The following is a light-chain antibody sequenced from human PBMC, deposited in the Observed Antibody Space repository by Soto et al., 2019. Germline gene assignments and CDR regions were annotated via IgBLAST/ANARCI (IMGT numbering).Light chain of an antibody. CDR1: SSDVGDYNY. J-gene: IGLJ2*01. CDR2: VVS. CDR3: SSNAGSNNLV. Sequence: QSALTQPPSASGTPGQSVTIPCTGTSSDVGDYNYVSWYQQHPGKAPKLMIYVVSRRPSGVPDRFSGSKSGNTASLTVSGLQAEDEADYYCSSNAGSNNLVFGGGTKLTVL. V-gene: IGLV2-8*01.